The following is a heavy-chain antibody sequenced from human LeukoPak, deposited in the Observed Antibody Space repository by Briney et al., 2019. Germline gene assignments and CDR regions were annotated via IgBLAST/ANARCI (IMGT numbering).Heavy chain of an antibody. V-gene: IGHV3-21*01. J-gene: IGHJ4*02. D-gene: IGHD2-21*01. CDR3: ARAPDGYCGGDCFFDY. CDR1: GFTFSSYS. CDR2: ISSSSSYI. Sequence: GGSLRLSCAASGFTFSSYSMNWVRQAPGKGLGWVSSISSSSSYIYYADSVKGRFTISRDNAKNSLYLQMNSLRAEDTAVYYCARAPDGYCGGDCFFDYWGQGTLVTVSS.